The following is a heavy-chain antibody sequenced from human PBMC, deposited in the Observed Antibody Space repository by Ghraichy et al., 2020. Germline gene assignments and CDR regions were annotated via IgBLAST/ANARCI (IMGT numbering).Heavy chain of an antibody. CDR2: INHSGST. V-gene: IGHV4-34*01. CDR1: GGSFSGYY. Sequence: GSLRLSCAVYGGSFSGYYWSWIRQPPGKGLEWIGEINHSGSTNYNPSLKSRVTISVDTSKNQFSLKLSSVTAADTAVYYCARGGLLVVAATPGWYFDLWGRGTLVTVSS. CDR3: ARGGLLVVAATPGWYFDL. J-gene: IGHJ2*01. D-gene: IGHD2-15*01.